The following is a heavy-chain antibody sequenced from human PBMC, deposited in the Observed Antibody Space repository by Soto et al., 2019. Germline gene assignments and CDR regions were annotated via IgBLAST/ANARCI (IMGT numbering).Heavy chain of an antibody. D-gene: IGHD3-3*01. CDR2: INHSGST. J-gene: IGHJ5*02. CDR3: ARAPLYYDFWSGYYIWWFDP. Sequence: PSETLSLTCAVYGGSFSGYYWSWIRQPPGKGLEWIGEINHSGSTNYNPSLKSRVTISVDTSKNQFSQKLSSVTAADTAVYYCARAPLYYDFWSGYYIWWFDPWGQGTLVTVSS. V-gene: IGHV4-34*01. CDR1: GGSFSGYY.